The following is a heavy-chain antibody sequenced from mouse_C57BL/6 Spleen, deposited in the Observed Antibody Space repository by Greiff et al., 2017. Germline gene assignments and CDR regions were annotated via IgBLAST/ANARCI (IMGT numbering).Heavy chain of an antibody. CDR3: ARDEDEPVYYCGY. J-gene: IGHJ2*01. Sequence: HVKLVQSGAELVKPGASVKLSCKASGYTFTGYTIHWVKQRSGQGLEWIGWFYPGSGSIKYNEKFKDKATLTADKSSSTVDMELSRLTSEVCAVYFCARDEDEPVYYCGYWGQGTTLTVSS. CDR1: GYTFTGYT. CDR2: FYPGSGSI. V-gene: IGHV1-62-2*01.